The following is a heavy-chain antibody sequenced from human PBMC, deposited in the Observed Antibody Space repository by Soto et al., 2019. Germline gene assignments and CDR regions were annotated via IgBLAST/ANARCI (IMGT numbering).Heavy chain of an antibody. CDR1: GFTFSSYW. Sequence: GGSLRLSCAASGFTFSSYWIHWVRQAPGKGLVWVSRINNDGSDTTYADSVNGRFTISRDNAKNTVYLQMNSLRAEDTAVYYCVRDKPHNWFDPWGQGTPVPVS. J-gene: IGHJ5*02. V-gene: IGHV3-74*01. CDR3: VRDKPHNWFDP. CDR2: INNDGSDT.